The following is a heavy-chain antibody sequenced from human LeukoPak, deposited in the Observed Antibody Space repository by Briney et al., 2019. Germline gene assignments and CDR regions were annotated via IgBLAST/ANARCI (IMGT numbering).Heavy chain of an antibody. Sequence: GGSLRLSCAASGFTFSSYGMSWVRQAPGKGLEWVSAISGSGGSTYYADSVKGRFTISRDNSKNTLYLQMNSLRAEDTAVYYCAKDLSSRDYVWGSYRPDFDYWGQGTLVTVSS. V-gene: IGHV3-23*01. CDR1: GFTFSSYG. CDR3: AKDLSSRDYVWGSYRPDFDY. D-gene: IGHD3-16*02. J-gene: IGHJ4*02. CDR2: ISGSGGST.